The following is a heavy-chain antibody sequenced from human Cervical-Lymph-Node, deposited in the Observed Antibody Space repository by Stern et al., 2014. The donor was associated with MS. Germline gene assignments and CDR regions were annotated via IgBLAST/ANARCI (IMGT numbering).Heavy chain of an antibody. D-gene: IGHD3-10*01. Sequence: VQLVESGAEVKKPGSSVKVSCKASGGTVSSHTISWVRQAPGQGLEWCGVIIPSFGNPTYAPKFQGRVPISADKSTSTAYLELNSLRSDDTAVYYCAREVSMVGFDPWGQGTLVTVSS. CDR2: IIPSFGNP. V-gene: IGHV1-69*06. CDR3: AREVSMVGFDP. CDR1: GGTVSSHT. J-gene: IGHJ5*02.